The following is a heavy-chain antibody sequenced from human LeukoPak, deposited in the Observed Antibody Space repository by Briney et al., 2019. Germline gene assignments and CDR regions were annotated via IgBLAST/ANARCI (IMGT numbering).Heavy chain of an antibody. CDR1: GGSISSYY. J-gene: IGHJ6*02. V-gene: IGHV4-59*06. CDR2: IYYSGST. CDR3: AXGXXXXXXXALXX. Sequence: SETLSLTCTVSGGSISSYYWSWIRQPPGKGLEWIGYIYYSGSTXXNPXLKSRVTISVDTSKSQFSLNLTSVTAADTAVYYCAXGXXXXXXXALXXWGQGTTVTVSS.